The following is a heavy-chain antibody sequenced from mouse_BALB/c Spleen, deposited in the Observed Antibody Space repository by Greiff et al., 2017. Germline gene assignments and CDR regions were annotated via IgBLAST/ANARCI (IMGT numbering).Heavy chain of an antibody. J-gene: IGHJ2*01. CDR1: GYTFTSYW. Sequence: QVQLQQPGAELVKPGASVKLSCKASGYTFTSYWMHWVKQRPGQGLEWIGEINPSNGRTNYNEKFKSKATLTVDKSSSTAYMQLSSLTSEDSAVYYCARSTTVVSDDWGQGTTLTVSS. CDR3: ARSTTVVSDD. V-gene: IGHV1S81*02. D-gene: IGHD1-1*01. CDR2: INPSNGRT.